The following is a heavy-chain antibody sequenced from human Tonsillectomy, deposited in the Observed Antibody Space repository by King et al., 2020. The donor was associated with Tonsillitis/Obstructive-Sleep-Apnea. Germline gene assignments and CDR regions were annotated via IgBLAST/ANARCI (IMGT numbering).Heavy chain of an antibody. CDR3: ARVIASRPTIYYMDV. V-gene: IGHV4-31*01. CDR1: GGSTSSGGYY. Sequence: LQLQESGPGLAKPSQTLSLTCTVSGGSTSSGGYYWSWLRQYPGKGLEWIGYVYYTGNTHYNPSLKSPVTMSIDTSKNQFSLRLSAVTAADTAVYYCARVIASRPTIYYMDVWGKGTTVTVS. J-gene: IGHJ6*03. D-gene: IGHD6-6*01. CDR2: VYYTGNT.